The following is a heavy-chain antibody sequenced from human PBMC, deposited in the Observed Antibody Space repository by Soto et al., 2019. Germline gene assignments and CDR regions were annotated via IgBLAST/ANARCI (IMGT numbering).Heavy chain of an antibody. Sequence: QVQLQESGPGLVKPSQTLSLTCTVSGGSISSGAYYWSWIRQHPGKDLEWIGHIFYSGSTSYNPSRKSRIAISLDTSENQFSLKLSSVTAADTAVYYCARGRYYYDSTGYPRQDYWGRGTLVTVSS. CDR2: IFYSGST. CDR3: ARGRYYYDSTGYPRQDY. V-gene: IGHV4-31*03. J-gene: IGHJ4*02. CDR1: GGSISSGAYY. D-gene: IGHD3-22*01.